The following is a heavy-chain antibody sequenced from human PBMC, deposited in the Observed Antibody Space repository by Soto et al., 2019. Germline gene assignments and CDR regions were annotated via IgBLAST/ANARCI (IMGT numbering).Heavy chain of an antibody. V-gene: IGHV4-39*01. J-gene: IGHJ4*02. D-gene: IGHD1-20*01. CDR3: ARHGGTLGITGTMGNFDY. CDR2: MYYSGTT. Sequence: ETLSLTCTVSGGSISSTTYSWGWIRQPPGKGLEWIGSMYYSGTTYSNPSLQSRVTISVDTSNNQFSLKLTSVTAADTSVYYCARHGGTLGITGTMGNFDYWGQGSLVTVS. CDR1: GGSISSTTYS.